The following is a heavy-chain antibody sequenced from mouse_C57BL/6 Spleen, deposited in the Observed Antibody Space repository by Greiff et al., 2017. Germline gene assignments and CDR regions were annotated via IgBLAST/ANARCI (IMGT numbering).Heavy chain of an antibody. V-gene: IGHV1-64*01. CDR3: ARSDYDYDPWFAY. Sequence: VQLQQPGAELVKPGASVKLSCKASGYTFTSYWMHWVKQRPGQGLEWIGMIHPNSGSTNYNEKFKSKATLTVDKSSSTAYMQLSSLTSEDSAVYYCARSDYDYDPWFAYWGQGTLVTVSA. CDR2: IHPNSGST. D-gene: IGHD2-4*01. J-gene: IGHJ3*01. CDR1: GYTFTSYW.